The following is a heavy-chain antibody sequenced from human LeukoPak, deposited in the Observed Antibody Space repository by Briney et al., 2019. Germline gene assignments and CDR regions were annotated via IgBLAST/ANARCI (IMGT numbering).Heavy chain of an antibody. CDR2: ISGSGSGT. J-gene: IGHJ6*04. CDR3: AELGITMIGGV. Sequence: GGSLRLSCAASGFTFRNYGMSWVRQTPGKGLEWVSAISGSGSGTYYADSVKRRFTISRDNAKTSLYLQMNSLRAEDTAVYYCAELGITMIGGVWGKGTTVTISS. V-gene: IGHV3-23*01. D-gene: IGHD3-10*02. CDR1: GFTFRNYG.